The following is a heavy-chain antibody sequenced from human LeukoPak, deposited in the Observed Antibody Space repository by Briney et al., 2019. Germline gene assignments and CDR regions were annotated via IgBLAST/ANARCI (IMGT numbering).Heavy chain of an antibody. Sequence: ASVKVSFKVSGYTLTELSMHWVRQAPGKGGEWRGGFDPEDGETIYAQKFQGRVTMTEDTSTDTAYMELSSLRSEDTAVYYCATDGRELLGAFDIWGQGTMVTVSS. J-gene: IGHJ3*02. D-gene: IGHD1-26*01. CDR1: GYTLTELS. V-gene: IGHV1-24*01. CDR3: ATDGRELLGAFDI. CDR2: FDPEDGET.